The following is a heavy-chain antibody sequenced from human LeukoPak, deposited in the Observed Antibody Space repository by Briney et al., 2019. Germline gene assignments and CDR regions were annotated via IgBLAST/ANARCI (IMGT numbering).Heavy chain of an antibody. Sequence: GGSLRLSCAASGFTFSSYGMSWVRQAPGKGLEWVSAISGSGGSTYYADSVKGRFTISRDNTKNSLYLQMNSLRAEDTAVYYCARDSYYDSSGYYYGYWGQGTLVTVSS. CDR3: ARDSYYDSSGYYYGY. CDR1: GFTFSSYG. J-gene: IGHJ4*02. CDR2: ISGSGGST. D-gene: IGHD3-22*01. V-gene: IGHV3-23*01.